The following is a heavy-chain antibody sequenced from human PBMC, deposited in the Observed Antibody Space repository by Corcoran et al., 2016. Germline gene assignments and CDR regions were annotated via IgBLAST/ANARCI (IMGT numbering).Heavy chain of an antibody. V-gene: IGHV3-33*01. J-gene: IGHJ4*02. D-gene: IGHD3-10*02. CDR3: ARDGLVSVTMYDLDD. CDR2: IWSDGSRK. Sequence: QLQLVESWGGVFQPGRSLRLSCSASGITFRSYVFHSFRQAPGKGLEWVAVIWSDGSRKYYADSVKGRFPIARDDSKNTVYLEMNSLRVEDTAVDYCARDGLVSVTMYDLDDWGQGTLVTVSS. CDR1: GITFRSYV.